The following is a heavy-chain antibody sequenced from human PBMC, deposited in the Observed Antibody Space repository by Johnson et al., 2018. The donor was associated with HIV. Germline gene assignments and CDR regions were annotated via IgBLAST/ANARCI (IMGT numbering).Heavy chain of an antibody. CDR3: AKVEPVRIGNAVDI. CDR2: ISWNGGNI. V-gene: IGHV3-9*01. D-gene: IGHD6-6*01. CDR1: GFTFSSYT. Sequence: VQLVESGGGVVQPGRSLRLSCAASGFTFSSYTMHWVRQGPGKGLEWVSGISWNGGNIGYADSVKGRFTVSRDNAKNTLYLQMNSLRAEDTAVYYCAKVEPVRIGNAVDIWGQGTTVTVSS. J-gene: IGHJ3*02.